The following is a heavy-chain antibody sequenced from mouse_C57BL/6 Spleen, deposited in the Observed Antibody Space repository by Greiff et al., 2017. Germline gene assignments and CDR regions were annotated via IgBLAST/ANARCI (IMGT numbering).Heavy chain of an antibody. J-gene: IGHJ2*01. CDR2: ISDGGSYT. CDR1: GFTFSSYA. Sequence: EVMLVESGGGLVKPGGSLKLSCAASGFTFSSYAMSWVRQTPEQRLEWVATISDGGSYTYYPDNVKGRFTITRDNAKNNLYLQMSHLTSEDTAMYYCARDERLSYFDYWGQGTTLTVSS. D-gene: IGHD3-2*02. CDR3: ARDERLSYFDY. V-gene: IGHV5-4*01.